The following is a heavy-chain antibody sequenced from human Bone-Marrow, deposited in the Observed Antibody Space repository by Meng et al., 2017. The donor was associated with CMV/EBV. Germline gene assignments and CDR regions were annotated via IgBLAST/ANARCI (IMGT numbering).Heavy chain of an antibody. CDR2: IIPMFGTA. CDR3: ARESLTGDYYSYGMDV. CDR1: GGTFSSYA. J-gene: IGHJ6*02. Sequence: SVKVSCKASGGTFSSYAISWVRQAPGQGLEWMGGIIPMFGTANYAQKLQGRVTITTDESTSTAYMELSSLRFEDTAVYYCARESLTGDYYSYGMDVWGPGTTVTVSS. V-gene: IGHV1-69*05. D-gene: IGHD7-27*01.